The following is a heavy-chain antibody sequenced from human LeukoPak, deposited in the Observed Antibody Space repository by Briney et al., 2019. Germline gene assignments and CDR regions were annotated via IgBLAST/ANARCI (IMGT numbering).Heavy chain of an antibody. CDR2: IKDDGSLR. D-gene: IGHD5-24*01. V-gene: IGHV3-48*03. J-gene: IGHJ4*02. CDR3: ARRFRD. CDR1: RLTFSGFE. Sequence: PGGSLRLSCVGSRLTFSGFEMNWVRQAPGKGLECVSYIKDDGSLRTYADSVKGRFTISRDNAKNSLYLQMNSLRVEDTAIYYCARRFRDWGQGTLVTVSS.